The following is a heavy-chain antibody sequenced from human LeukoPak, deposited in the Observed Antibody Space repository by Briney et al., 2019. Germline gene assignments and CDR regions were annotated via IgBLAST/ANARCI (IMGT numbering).Heavy chain of an antibody. J-gene: IGHJ5*02. CDR3: ARQEDYSTVWFDP. CDR1: GYSFTNYW. V-gene: IGHV5-51*01. CDR2: IYAGDSDT. Sequence: PGESLKISCKGSGYSFTNYWITWVRQMPGKGLEWMGMIYAGDSDTRYSPSFQGQVTISADKSISTAYLQWSSLRTSDTAMYYCARQEDYSTVWFDPWGQGTLVTVSS. D-gene: IGHD2-21*01.